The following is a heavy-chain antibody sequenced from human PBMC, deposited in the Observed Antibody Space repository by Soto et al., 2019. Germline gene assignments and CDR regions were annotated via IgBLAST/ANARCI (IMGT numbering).Heavy chain of an antibody. CDR3: ARSAGWYAVRS. V-gene: IGHV4-4*02. CDR2: VFHTGTT. Sequence: QVQLQESGPGLVKPSGTLSLTCAVSGDSVSSPYWWCWDRQHPGKGLEWIGEVFHTGTTSDNPPLRSRVTIPIEKSNNQSSLHWSSVSAASTAVYYCARSAGWYAVRSWGPGTLVVVSS. CDR1: GDSVSSPYW. J-gene: IGHJ5*02. D-gene: IGHD6-19*01.